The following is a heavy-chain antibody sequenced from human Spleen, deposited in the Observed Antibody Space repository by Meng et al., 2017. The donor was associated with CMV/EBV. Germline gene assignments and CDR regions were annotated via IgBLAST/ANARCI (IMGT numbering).Heavy chain of an antibody. V-gene: IGHV1-2*02. J-gene: IGHJ6*02. D-gene: IGHD4-17*01. Sequence: ASVKVSCKASGYTFTGYYMHWVRQAPGQGLEWMGWINPNSGGTNYAQKFQGRVTMTRDTSISTAYMELSRLRSDDTAVYYCARDRVTTSEDYYYGMDVWGQGTTVTVSS. CDR1: GYTFTGYY. CDR2: INPNSGGT. CDR3: ARDRVTTSEDYYYGMDV.